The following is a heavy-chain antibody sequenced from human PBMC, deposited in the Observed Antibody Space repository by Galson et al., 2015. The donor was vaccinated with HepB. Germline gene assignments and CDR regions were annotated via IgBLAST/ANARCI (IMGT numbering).Heavy chain of an antibody. D-gene: IGHD3-10*01. Sequence: QSGAEVKKPGESLKISCKGSEYSFTSYWIGWVRQMPGKGLEWMGIIYPGDSDTRYSPSFQGQVTISADKSISTAYLQWSSLKASDTAMYYCARQAYGSGRGGYFDYWGQGTLVTVSS. CDR2: IYPGDSDT. CDR1: EYSFTSYW. V-gene: IGHV5-51*01. J-gene: IGHJ4*02. CDR3: ARQAYGSGRGGYFDY.